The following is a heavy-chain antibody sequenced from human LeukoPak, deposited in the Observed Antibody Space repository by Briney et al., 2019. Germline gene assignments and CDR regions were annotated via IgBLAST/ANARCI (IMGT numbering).Heavy chain of an antibody. CDR3: ASLEGPGLAAAGNRLDY. D-gene: IGHD6-13*01. CDR1: GGSINTRSYF. CDR2: IYYSGRT. J-gene: IGHJ4*02. V-gene: IGHV4-39*01. Sequence: SETLSLICTVSGGSINTRSYFWGWIRQPPGKGLEWIGNIYYSGRTFYNPSLKSRVTISADTSKNEFSLNLTSVTAADTAVYFCASLEGPGLAAAGNRLDYGGQGTPVTVSS.